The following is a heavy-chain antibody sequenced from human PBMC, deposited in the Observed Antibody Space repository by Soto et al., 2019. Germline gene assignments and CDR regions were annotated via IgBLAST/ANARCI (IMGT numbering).Heavy chain of an antibody. CDR1: GFSLSTSGMR. V-gene: IGHV2-70*04. Sequence: XGPTLVTPTQTLTLTCTFSGFSLSTSGMRVSCIRQPPGKALEWLARIDWDDDKFYSTSLKTRLTISKDTSKNQVVLTMTNMDPVDTATYYCARMGDSSGYYPAYDIWGQGTMVTVSS. CDR2: IDWDDDK. D-gene: IGHD3-22*01. J-gene: IGHJ3*02. CDR3: ARMGDSSGYYPAYDI.